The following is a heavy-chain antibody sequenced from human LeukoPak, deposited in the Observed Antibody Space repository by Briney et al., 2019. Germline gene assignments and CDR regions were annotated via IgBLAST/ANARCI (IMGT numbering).Heavy chain of an antibody. D-gene: IGHD1-14*01. J-gene: IGHJ4*02. Sequence: ASVKVSCKASGYTFTSYGISWVRQSPGQGLEWMGWISAYNGNTNYAQKLQGRVTMTTDTSTSTDYMELRSLRSDDTAVYYCARGRNSLSSLDYWGQGTLVTVSS. V-gene: IGHV1-18*01. CDR1: GYTFTSYG. CDR3: ARGRNSLSSLDY. CDR2: ISAYNGNT.